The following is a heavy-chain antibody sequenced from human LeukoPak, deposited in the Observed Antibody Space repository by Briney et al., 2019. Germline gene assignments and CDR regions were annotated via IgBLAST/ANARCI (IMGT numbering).Heavy chain of an antibody. CDR2: ISYDGSNK. Sequence: GGSLRLSCAASGFTFSSYGMHWVRQAPGKGLEWVAVISYDGSNKYYAGSVKGRFTISRDNSKNTLYLQMNSLRAEDTAVYYCAKLSPDYGVGLDYWGQGTLVTVSS. CDR3: AKLSPDYGVGLDY. J-gene: IGHJ4*02. CDR1: GFTFSSYG. D-gene: IGHD4-17*01. V-gene: IGHV3-30*18.